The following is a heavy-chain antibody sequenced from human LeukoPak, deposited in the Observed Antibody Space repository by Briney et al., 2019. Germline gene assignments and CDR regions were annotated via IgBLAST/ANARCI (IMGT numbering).Heavy chain of an antibody. D-gene: IGHD3-3*02. Sequence: SETLSLTCTVSGGYISSYYWSWIRQPPGKGLEWIGYIYYSGSTNYNPSLKSRVIISVDTSKNQFSLNLSSVTAADTAVYYCPILVRFPSDYFEYWGQGTLVTVSS. CDR2: IYYSGST. CDR1: GGYISSYY. V-gene: IGHV4-59*01. J-gene: IGHJ4*02. CDR3: PILVRFPSDYFEY.